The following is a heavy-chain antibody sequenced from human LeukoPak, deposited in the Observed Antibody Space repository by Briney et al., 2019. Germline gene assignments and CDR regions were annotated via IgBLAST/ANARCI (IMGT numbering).Heavy chain of an antibody. CDR2: IIPILGIA. Sequence: ASVKVSCKASGGTFSSYTISWVRQAPGQGLEWMGRIIPILGIANYAQKFQGRVTITADKSTSTAYMELSSLRSEDTAVYYCASLYCSGGSCYWPPDYWGQGTLVTVSS. V-gene: IGHV1-69*02. J-gene: IGHJ4*02. CDR1: GGTFSSYT. CDR3: ASLYCSGGSCYWPPDY. D-gene: IGHD2-15*01.